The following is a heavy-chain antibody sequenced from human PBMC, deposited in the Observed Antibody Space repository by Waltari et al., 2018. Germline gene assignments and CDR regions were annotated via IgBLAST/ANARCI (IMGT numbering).Heavy chain of an antibody. CDR2: IYHSGSS. D-gene: IGHD2-2*01. CDR3: VRVVPANYFDY. J-gene: IGHJ4*02. Sequence: QVQLQESGPGLVKPSETLSLTCAVSGYSISTGYYWGWIRQPPGKGLEWIGSIYHSGSSCSNPSLKSRVTISVDTSKNQFSLKLSSVTAADTAVYYCVRVVPANYFDYWGQGTLVTVSS. CDR1: GYSISTGYY. V-gene: IGHV4-38-2*01.